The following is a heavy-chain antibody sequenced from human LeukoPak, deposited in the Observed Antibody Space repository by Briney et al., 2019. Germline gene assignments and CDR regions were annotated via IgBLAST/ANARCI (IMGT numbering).Heavy chain of an antibody. V-gene: IGHV5-51*01. CDR3: ARLVDTSMARFDY. Sequence: GESLKISCKGSGYSFTNYWIGWVRQMPGKGLGWMGNIYPGDSDTRYSPSFQGQVTISADKSISTAYLQWSSLKASDTAMYYCARLVDTSMARFDYWGQGTPVTVSS. D-gene: IGHD5-18*01. CDR2: IYPGDSDT. CDR1: GYSFTNYW. J-gene: IGHJ4*02.